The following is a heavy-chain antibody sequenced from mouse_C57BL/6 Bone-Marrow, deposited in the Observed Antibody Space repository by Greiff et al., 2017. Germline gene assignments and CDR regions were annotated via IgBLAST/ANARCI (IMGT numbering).Heavy chain of an antibody. Sequence: QVQLQQPGAELVMPGASVKLSCKASGYTFTSYWMHWVKQRPGQGLEWIGEIDPSDSYTNYNQKFKGKSTLTVDKSSSTAYMQLSSLTSEDSAVYYCARGGPYYYGSSQPMDYWGQGTSVTVSS. CDR2: IDPSDSYT. J-gene: IGHJ4*01. CDR3: ARGGPYYYGSSQPMDY. V-gene: IGHV1-69*01. CDR1: GYTFTSYW. D-gene: IGHD1-1*01.